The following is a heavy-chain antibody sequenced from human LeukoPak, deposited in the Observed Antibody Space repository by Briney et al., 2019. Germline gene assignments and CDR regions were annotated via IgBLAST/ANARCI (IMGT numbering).Heavy chain of an antibody. CDR3: AGADYYGSGSYWLRSNWFDP. J-gene: IGHJ5*02. CDR2: IIPIFGTA. V-gene: IGHV1-69*13. CDR1: GGTFSSYA. D-gene: IGHD3-10*01. Sequence: SVKVSCKASGGTFSSYAITWVRQAPGQGLEWMGGIIPIFGTANYAQKFQGRATITADESTSTAYMELSSLRSEDTAVYHCAGADYYGSGSYWLRSNWFDPWAREPRSPSPQ.